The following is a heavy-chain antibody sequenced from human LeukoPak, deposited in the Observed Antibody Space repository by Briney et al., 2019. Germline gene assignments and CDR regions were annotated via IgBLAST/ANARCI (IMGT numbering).Heavy chain of an antibody. CDR3: ARESGAFSPFGF. V-gene: IGHV4-4*02. Sequence: SGTLSLTCAVSGGSILTTNRWSWVRQPPGKGLEWIGEVHLSGASNYNPSLKSRVGMSIDKSRNQLSLELTSVTAADTAIYYCARESGAFSPFGFWGQGTLVTVSS. CDR1: GGSILTTNR. CDR2: VHLSGAS. D-gene: IGHD1-26*01. J-gene: IGHJ4*02.